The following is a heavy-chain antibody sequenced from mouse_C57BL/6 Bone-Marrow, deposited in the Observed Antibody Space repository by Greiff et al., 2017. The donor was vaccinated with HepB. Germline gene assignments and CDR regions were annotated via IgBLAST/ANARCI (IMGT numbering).Heavy chain of an antibody. CDR3: AREGGITTVVAPY. CDR2: ISDGGSYT. V-gene: IGHV5-4*01. CDR1: GFTFSSYA. D-gene: IGHD1-1*01. Sequence: EVQGVESGGGLVKPGGSLKLSCAASGFTFSSYAMSWVRQTPEKRLEWVATISDGGSYTYYPDNVKGRVTISRDNAKNNLYLQMSHLKSEDTAMYYCAREGGITTVVAPYWGQGTLVTVSA. J-gene: IGHJ3*01.